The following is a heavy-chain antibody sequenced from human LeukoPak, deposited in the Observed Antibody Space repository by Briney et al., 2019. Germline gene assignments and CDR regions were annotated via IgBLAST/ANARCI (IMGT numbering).Heavy chain of an antibody. CDR1: GYTFTSYG. CDR2: INAYNGNT. J-gene: IGHJ4*02. CDR3: EKGLAWFGECGFDY. D-gene: IGHD3-10*01. Sequence: ASVTVSCLASGYTFTSYGIRWVRQPPGQGLEWMGWINAYNGNTNHAHNLQGSVTLTTNTSTNPAYMELRVLNSDDAAWYYREKGLAWFGECGFDYWGQGTLVTVSS. V-gene: IGHV1-18*01.